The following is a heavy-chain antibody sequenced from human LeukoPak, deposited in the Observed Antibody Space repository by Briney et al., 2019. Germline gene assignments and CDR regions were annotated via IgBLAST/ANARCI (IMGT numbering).Heavy chain of an antibody. J-gene: IGHJ3*02. D-gene: IGHD5-12*01. CDR2: ITVSGTNT. V-gene: IGHV3-23*01. CDR3: ARSIMGLNSAYDI. Sequence: PGGSLRLSCAASGFTLSSYAMSWVRRAPRKGLEWVSGITVSGTNTYDADSVKGRFTTSRDNSKNAVYLQMNSLRAEDTAVYYCARSIMGLNSAYDIWGQGTMVTVSS. CDR1: GFTLSSYA.